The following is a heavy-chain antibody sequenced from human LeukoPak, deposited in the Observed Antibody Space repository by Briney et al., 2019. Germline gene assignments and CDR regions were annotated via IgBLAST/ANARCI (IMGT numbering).Heavy chain of an antibody. J-gene: IGHJ4*02. CDR3: AKVHSSGWYGVQYYFDY. CDR1: GFTFTSYA. Sequence: GGSLRLSCAASGFTFTSYAMSWVRQAPGKGMEWVSAISGSGGSTYYADSVKGRFTISRDNSKNTLYLQMNSLRAEDTAVYYCAKVHSSGWYGVQYYFDYWGQGTLVTVSS. CDR2: ISGSGGST. V-gene: IGHV3-23*01. D-gene: IGHD6-19*01.